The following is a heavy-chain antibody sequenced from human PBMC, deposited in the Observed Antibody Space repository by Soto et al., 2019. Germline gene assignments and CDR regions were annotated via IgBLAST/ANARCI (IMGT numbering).Heavy chain of an antibody. Sequence: ASVKVSCKASGYTFTSYYMHWVRQAPGQGLEWMGIINPSGGSTSYAQKFQGGVTMTRDTSTSTVYMELSSLRSEDTAVYYCARAIIRITIFGVVIISGMDVWGQGTTVTVSS. D-gene: IGHD3-3*01. CDR2: INPSGGST. V-gene: IGHV1-46*01. CDR1: GYTFTSYY. CDR3: ARAIIRITIFGVVIISGMDV. J-gene: IGHJ6*02.